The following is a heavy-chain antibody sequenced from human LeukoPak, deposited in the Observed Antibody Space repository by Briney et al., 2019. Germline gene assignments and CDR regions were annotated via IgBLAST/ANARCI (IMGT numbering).Heavy chain of an antibody. D-gene: IGHD1-26*01. V-gene: IGHV4-39*01. CDR1: GGSISSSSYY. Sequence: SETLSLACTVSGGSISSSSYYWGWIRQPPGKGLEWIGSIYYSGSTYYNPSLKSRVTISVDTSKNQFSLKLSSVTAADTAVYYCARLVGATDYWGQGTLVTVSS. CDR3: ARLVGATDY. J-gene: IGHJ4*02. CDR2: IYYSGST.